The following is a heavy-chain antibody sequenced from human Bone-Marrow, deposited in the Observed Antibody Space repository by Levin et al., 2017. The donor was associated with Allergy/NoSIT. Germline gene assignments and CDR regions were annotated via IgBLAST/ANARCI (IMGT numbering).Heavy chain of an antibody. CDR3: ARENWGFFDY. J-gene: IGHJ4*01. V-gene: IGHV3-7*01. Sequence: GGSLRLSCEVSGFTFIHYWMTWVRQAPGKGLEWVATINQDGRENYYVYSVQGRFTISRDNAKNSLYLQMSSLGVEDMAVYYCARENWGFFDYWGHGTVVIVSS. D-gene: IGHD7-27*01. CDR1: GFTFIHYW. CDR2: INQDGREN.